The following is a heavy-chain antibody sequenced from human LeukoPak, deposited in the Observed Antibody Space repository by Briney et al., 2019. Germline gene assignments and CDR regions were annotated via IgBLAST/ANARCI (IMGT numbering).Heavy chain of an antibody. V-gene: IGHV4-39*07. J-gene: IGHJ4*02. CDR3: ASLNTSGWCLDY. CDR1: GGSISSSSYY. Sequence: SETLSLTCTVSGGSISSSSYYWGWIRQPPGKGLEWIGSIYYSGSTYYNPSLKSRVTISVDTSKNQFSLKLSSVTAADTAVYYCASLNTSGWCLDYWGQGTLVTVSS. CDR2: IYYSGST. D-gene: IGHD6-19*01.